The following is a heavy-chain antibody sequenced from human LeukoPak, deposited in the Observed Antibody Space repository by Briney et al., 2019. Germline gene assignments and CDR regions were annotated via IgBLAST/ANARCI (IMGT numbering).Heavy chain of an antibody. CDR1: GYRVSESS. Sequence: ASVKVSCKVSGYRVSESSMHWVRQAPGKGLEWMGGFDPDDRKTIYAQKFLGRFTMTEDTSTDTAYMELSSLRSEDTAVYFCATIVSGVDDYFYYYMDVWGKGTPVTVSS. D-gene: IGHD1-26*01. J-gene: IGHJ6*03. V-gene: IGHV1-24*01. CDR3: ATIVSGVDDYFYYYMDV. CDR2: FDPDDRKT.